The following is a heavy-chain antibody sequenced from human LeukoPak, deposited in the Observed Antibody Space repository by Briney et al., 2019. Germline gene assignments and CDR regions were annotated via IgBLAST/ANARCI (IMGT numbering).Heavy chain of an antibody. V-gene: IGHV3-30*18. D-gene: IGHD6-19*01. CDR1: GFTFSSYG. Sequence: PGGSLRLSCAASGFTFSSYGMHWVRQAPGKGLEWVAVISFDGTNKYYADSLRGRFTISRDNSRNTLYLQMDSLRAEDTAVYYCAKDRWIRRISMAGQDYWGQGTLVTVSS. CDR2: ISFDGTNK. CDR3: AKDRWIRRISMAGQDY. J-gene: IGHJ4*02.